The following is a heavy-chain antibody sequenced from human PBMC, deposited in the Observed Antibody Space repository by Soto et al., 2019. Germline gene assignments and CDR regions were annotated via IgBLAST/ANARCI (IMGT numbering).Heavy chain of an antibody. J-gene: IGHJ4*02. D-gene: IGHD4-17*01. CDR3: ASLSNRHYVFDY. CDR2: IYYSGST. V-gene: IGHV4-39*01. CDR1: GGSISSSSYY. Sequence: SETLSLTCTVSGGSISSSSYYWGWIRQPPGKGLEWIGSIYYSGSTYYNPSLKSRVTISVDTSKNQFSLKLSSVTAADTAVYYCASLSNRHYVFDYWGQGTLVTVSS.